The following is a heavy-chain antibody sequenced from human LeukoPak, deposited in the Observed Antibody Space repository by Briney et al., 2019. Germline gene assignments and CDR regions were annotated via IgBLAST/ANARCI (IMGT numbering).Heavy chain of an antibody. D-gene: IGHD4-17*01. J-gene: IGHJ3*02. Sequence: HPGGSLRLSCAASGFTFSSYEMNWVRQAPGKGLEWVSYISSSGSTIYYADSVKGRFTISRDNAKNSLYLQMNSLRAEDSAVYYCARSVYGDDAFDIWGQGTMVTVSS. V-gene: IGHV3-48*03. CDR2: ISSSGSTI. CDR3: ARSVYGDDAFDI. CDR1: GFTFSSYE.